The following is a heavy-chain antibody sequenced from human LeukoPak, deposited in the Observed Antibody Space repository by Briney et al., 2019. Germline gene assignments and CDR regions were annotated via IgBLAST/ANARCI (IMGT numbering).Heavy chain of an antibody. V-gene: IGHV3-23*01. D-gene: IGHD6-13*01. CDR3: AKAAAAPGFDF. CDR1: EFTFSAYW. CDR2: VSGSGDRM. Sequence: GGSLRLSCAASEFTFSAYWMHWVRQAPGKGLEWVATVSGSGDRMYHADSVKGRFTISRDNSKNTIYLQMNSLRAEDTALYYCAKAAAAPGFDFWGQGTLVTVSS. J-gene: IGHJ4*02.